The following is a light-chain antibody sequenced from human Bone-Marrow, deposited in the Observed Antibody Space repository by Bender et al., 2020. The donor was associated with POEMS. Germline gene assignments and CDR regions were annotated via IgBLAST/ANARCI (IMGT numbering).Light chain of an antibody. Sequence: SYELTQPPSVSVSPGQTARITCSGDVLTRKVARWFQHKPGQAPVMVIYQDNERPSGIPERFSGSRSGTTVTLTISGAQGEDEADYYCYTAADNKGVFGGGTKLSVL. CDR2: QDN. CDR1: VLTRKV. CDR3: YTAADNKGV. V-gene: IGLV3-27*01. J-gene: IGLJ2*01.